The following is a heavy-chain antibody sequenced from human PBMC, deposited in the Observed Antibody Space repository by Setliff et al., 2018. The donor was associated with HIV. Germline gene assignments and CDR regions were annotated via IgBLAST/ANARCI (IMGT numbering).Heavy chain of an antibody. J-gene: IGHJ6*03. D-gene: IGHD6-19*01. Sequence: GGSLRLSCVASGFSFSAYGMYWVRQAPGKGLKWVAFIRYDGDNQYYADSVRGRFTISRDNSKSTLYLRMNSLRAEDTAAYYCARGSSGWGMDFYYYYMDVWGKGTTVTVSS. V-gene: IGHV3-30*02. CDR1: GFSFSAYG. CDR3: ARGSSGWGMDFYYYYMDV. CDR2: IRYDGDNQ.